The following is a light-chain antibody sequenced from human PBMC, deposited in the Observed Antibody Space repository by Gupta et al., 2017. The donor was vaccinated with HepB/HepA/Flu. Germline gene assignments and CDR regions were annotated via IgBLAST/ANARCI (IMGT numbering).Light chain of an antibody. V-gene: IGKV4-1*01. Sequence: DIVMTQSPDSLAVSLGERATINCKSSQSVLYSSNNKNYLAWYQQKPGQPPKLLIYWASTRDSGVPDRFSGSGSGTDFTLTISSLHAEDVAVYYCQQYDSTPQYTFGQGTKLEIK. CDR2: WAS. CDR3: QQYDSTPQYT. CDR1: QSVLYSSNNKNY. J-gene: IGKJ2*01.